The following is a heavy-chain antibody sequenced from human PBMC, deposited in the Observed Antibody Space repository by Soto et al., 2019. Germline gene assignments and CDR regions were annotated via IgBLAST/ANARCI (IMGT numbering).Heavy chain of an antibody. CDR3: AKDQARYFDSSGYHYAMDY. V-gene: IGHV3-30*18. Sequence: GGSLRLSCAASGYTFSSYGIHWVRQAPGKGLEWVAVISYDGSNKYYADSVKGRFTVSRDNSKNTLYLQMNSLRVEDTAVYYCAKDQARYFDSSGYHYAMDYWGRGTLVTVSS. D-gene: IGHD3-22*01. J-gene: IGHJ4*02. CDR2: ISYDGSNK. CDR1: GYTFSSYG.